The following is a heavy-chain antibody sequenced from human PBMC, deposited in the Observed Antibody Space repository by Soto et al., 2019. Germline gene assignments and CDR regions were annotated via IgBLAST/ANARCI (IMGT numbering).Heavy chain of an antibody. CDR3: ARGDELYGDYDY. Sequence: LSLTCTVSGGSISSYYWSWIRQPPGKGLEWIGYIYYSGSTNYNPSLKSRVTISVDTSKNQFSLKLSSVTAADTAVYYCARGDELYGDYDYWGQGTLVTVSS. CDR2: IYYSGST. D-gene: IGHD4-17*01. J-gene: IGHJ4*02. CDR1: GGSISSYY. V-gene: IGHV4-59*01.